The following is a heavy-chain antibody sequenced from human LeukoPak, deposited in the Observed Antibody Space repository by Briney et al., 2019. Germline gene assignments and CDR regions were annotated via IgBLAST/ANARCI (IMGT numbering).Heavy chain of an antibody. V-gene: IGHV4-59*01. Sequence: TSGTLSLXCTVSGGSISSYYWSWIRQPPGKGLEWIGYIYYSGSTNYNPSLKSRVTISVDTSKNQFSLKLSSVTAADTAVYYCARVRRVQLAFDIWGQGTMVTVSS. D-gene: IGHD1-1*01. CDR2: IYYSGST. J-gene: IGHJ3*02. CDR1: GGSISSYY. CDR3: ARVRRVQLAFDI.